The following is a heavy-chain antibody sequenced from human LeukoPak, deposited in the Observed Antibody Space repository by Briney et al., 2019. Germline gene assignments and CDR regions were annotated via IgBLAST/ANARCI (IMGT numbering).Heavy chain of an antibody. Sequence: GGSLRLSCAASGFTFRSYAMSWVRQAPGKGLEWVSAISGSGDSTYYADSVKGRFTISRDNSLNTLYLQVNSLRAEDTAVYSCAIGRIAVAGPDAFDIWGQGTMVTVSS. CDR2: ISGSGDST. D-gene: IGHD6-19*01. J-gene: IGHJ3*02. CDR3: AIGRIAVAGPDAFDI. CDR1: GFTFRSYA. V-gene: IGHV3-23*01.